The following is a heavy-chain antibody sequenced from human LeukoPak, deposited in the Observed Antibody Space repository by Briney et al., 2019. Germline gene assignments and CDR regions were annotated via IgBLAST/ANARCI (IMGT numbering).Heavy chain of an antibody. J-gene: IGHJ5*02. CDR3: AIEGYCSGGTCYTNWLDT. CDR1: GFTFSSYS. D-gene: IGHD2-15*01. Sequence: RPGGSLRLSCAASGFTFSSYSMNWVRQAPGKGLEWVSYISSSGSTKYYADSVKGRFTISRDNAQNSLYLQMNSLRDEDTAVYYCAIEGYCSGGTCYTNWLDTWGQGTLVTVSS. V-gene: IGHV3-48*02. CDR2: ISSSGSTK.